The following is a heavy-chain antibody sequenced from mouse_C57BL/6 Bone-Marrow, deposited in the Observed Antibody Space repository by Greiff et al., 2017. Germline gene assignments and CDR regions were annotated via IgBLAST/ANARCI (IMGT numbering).Heavy chain of an antibody. CDR3: TRIAY. CDR1: GFNIKDDY. Sequence: EVQLVESGAELVRPGASVKLSCTASGFNIKDDYMHWVKQRPEQGLEWIGWIDPENGDTEYAAKFQGKATITVDTSSNTAYLQLSSLTSEDSAVYYCTRIAYWGQGTLVTVSA. J-gene: IGHJ3*01. V-gene: IGHV14-4*01. CDR2: IDPENGDT.